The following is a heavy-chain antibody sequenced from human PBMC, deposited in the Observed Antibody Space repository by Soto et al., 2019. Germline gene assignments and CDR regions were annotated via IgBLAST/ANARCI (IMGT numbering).Heavy chain of an antibody. CDR2: IYYTGST. CDR3: ARSFYESSGYYPL. Sequence: SETLSLTCTVSGGSMSSYYWSWIRQPPGKGLEWIGYIYYTGSTSYNPSLKSRVTISVDTSKTQFSLKLSSVTAADTALYYCARSFYESSGYYPLWGQGTLVTVSS. CDR1: GGSMSSYY. D-gene: IGHD3-22*01. V-gene: IGHV4-59*01. J-gene: IGHJ4*02.